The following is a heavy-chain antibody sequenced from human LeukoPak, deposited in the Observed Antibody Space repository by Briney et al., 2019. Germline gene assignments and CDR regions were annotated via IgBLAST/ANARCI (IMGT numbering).Heavy chain of an antibody. J-gene: IGHJ3*01. Sequence: GGSLRLSCAASEFTSSSNSMNWVRQAPGKGLEWVSYISSSSSTIYYADSVKGRFTISRDNAKNSLYLQMNSLRAEDTAVYYCATSSGTNWGQGTMVTVSS. CDR2: ISSSSSTI. CDR3: ATSSGTN. V-gene: IGHV3-48*01. D-gene: IGHD3-22*01. CDR1: EFTSSSNS.